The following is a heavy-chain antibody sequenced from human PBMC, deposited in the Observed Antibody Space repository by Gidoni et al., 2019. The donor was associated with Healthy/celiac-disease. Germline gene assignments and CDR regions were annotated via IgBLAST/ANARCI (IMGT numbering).Heavy chain of an antibody. CDR1: GGSIRSSSYY. J-gene: IGHJ5*02. Sequence: QLQLQESGPGLVKPSETLSLTCPVSGGSIRSSSYYWGWIRQPPGKGLEWIGSIYYSGSTYYNPSLKSRVTISVDTSKNQFSLKLSSVTAADTAVYYCARVCMVRGVMSGWFDPWGQGTLVTVSS. D-gene: IGHD3-10*01. CDR2: IYYSGST. V-gene: IGHV4-39*07. CDR3: ARVCMVRGVMSGWFDP.